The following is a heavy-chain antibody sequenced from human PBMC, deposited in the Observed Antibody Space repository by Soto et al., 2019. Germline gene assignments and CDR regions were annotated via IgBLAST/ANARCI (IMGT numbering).Heavy chain of an antibody. J-gene: IGHJ5*02. Sequence: QVQLVESGGGVVQPGRSLRLSCAASGFTFSSYGMHWVRQAPGKGLEWVAVISYDGSNKYYADSVKGRFTISRDNSKNTLYLQMNSLRAEDTAVYYCANLPYYYDSSGYYVPVGFDPRGQGTLVTVSS. V-gene: IGHV3-30*18. CDR3: ANLPYYYDSSGYYVPVGFDP. CDR1: GFTFSSYG. CDR2: ISYDGSNK. D-gene: IGHD3-22*01.